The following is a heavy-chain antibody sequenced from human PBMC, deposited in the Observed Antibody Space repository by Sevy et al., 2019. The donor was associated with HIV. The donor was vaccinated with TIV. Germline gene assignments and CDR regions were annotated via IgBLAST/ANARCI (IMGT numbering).Heavy chain of an antibody. CDR2: IDYTGSS. D-gene: IGHD3-10*01. V-gene: IGHV4-59*08. CDR3: ARHEAGSGTYYNLIEY. CDR1: GGSISGYY. Sequence: SETLSLTCAVSGGSISGYYWSWIRQPPGKGLEWIGYIDYTGSSNYGPSLKRRVTISVDTSKSQFSLKLNSVTAADTASYYCARHEAGSGTYYNLIEYWGQGTLVTVSS. J-gene: IGHJ4*02.